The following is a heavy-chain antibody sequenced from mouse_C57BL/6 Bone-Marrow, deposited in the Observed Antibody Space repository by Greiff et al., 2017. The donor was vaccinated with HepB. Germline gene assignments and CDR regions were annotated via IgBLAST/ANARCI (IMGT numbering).Heavy chain of an antibody. D-gene: IGHD1-1*01. CDR2: ISYDGSN. V-gene: IGHV3-6*01. CDR1: GYSITSGYY. CDR3: ARGDYYGSSHYAMDY. J-gene: IGHJ4*01. Sequence: ESGPGLVKPSQSLSLTCSVTGYSITSGYYWNWIRQFPGNKLEWMGYISYDGSNNYNPSLKNRISITRDTSKNQFFLKLNSVTTEDTATYYCARGDYYGSSHYAMDYWGQGTSVTVSS.